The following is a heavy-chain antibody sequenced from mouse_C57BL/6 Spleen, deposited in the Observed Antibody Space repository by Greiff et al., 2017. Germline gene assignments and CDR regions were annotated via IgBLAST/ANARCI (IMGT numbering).Heavy chain of an antibody. CDR3: ARFPFAY. V-gene: IGHV5-17*01. J-gene: IGHJ3*01. CDR2: ISSGSSTI. CDR1: GFTFSDYG. Sequence: EVMLVESGGGLVKPGGSLKLSCAASGFTFSDYGLHWVRQAPETGLEWVAYISSGSSTIYYADTVKGRFTISRDNAKNTLFLQMTSLRSEDTAMYYCARFPFAYWGQGTLVTVSA.